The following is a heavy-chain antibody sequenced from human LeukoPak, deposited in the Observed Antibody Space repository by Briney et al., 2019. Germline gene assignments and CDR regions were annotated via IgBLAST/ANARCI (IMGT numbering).Heavy chain of an antibody. D-gene: IGHD3-3*01. CDR1: GYTFTSYG. CDR2: ISAYNGNT. V-gene: IGHV1-18*01. Sequence: ASVKVSCKASGYTFTSYGISWVRQAPGQGLEWMGWISAYNGNTNYAQKLQGRVTMTTDTSTSTAYMELRSLRSDDTAVYYCARGLSTYYDFWSGYYSPLYYFDYWGQGTLVTVSS. J-gene: IGHJ4*02. CDR3: ARGLSTYYDFWSGYYSPLYYFDY.